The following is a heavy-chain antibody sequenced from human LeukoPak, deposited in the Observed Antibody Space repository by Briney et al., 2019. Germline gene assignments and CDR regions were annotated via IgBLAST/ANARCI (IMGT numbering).Heavy chain of an antibody. D-gene: IGHD3-9*01. J-gene: IGHJ4*02. Sequence: SETLSLPCTVSGYSISSGYYWGWIRQPPGKELEWIGSIYHSGSTYYNPSLKSRVTISVDTSKNQFSLKLSSVTAADTAVYYCASTDYDILTGYYTFDYWGQGTLVTVSS. CDR3: ASTDYDILTGYYTFDY. CDR2: IYHSGST. CDR1: GYSISSGYY. V-gene: IGHV4-38-2*02.